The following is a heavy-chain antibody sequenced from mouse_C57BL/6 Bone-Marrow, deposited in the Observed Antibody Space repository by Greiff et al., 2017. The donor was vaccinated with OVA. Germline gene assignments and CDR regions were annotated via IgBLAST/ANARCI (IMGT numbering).Heavy chain of an antibody. CDR1: GYTFTSYW. CDR2: IDPNSGGT. D-gene: IGHD1-1*02. Sequence: QVQLKQPGAELVKPGASVKLSCKASGYTFTSYWMHWVKQRPGRGLEWIGRIDPNSGGTKYNEKFKSKATLTVDKPSSTAYMQLSSLTSEDSAVYYCARRYVGYAMDYWGQGTSVTVSS. CDR3: ARRYVGYAMDY. J-gene: IGHJ4*01. V-gene: IGHV1-72*01.